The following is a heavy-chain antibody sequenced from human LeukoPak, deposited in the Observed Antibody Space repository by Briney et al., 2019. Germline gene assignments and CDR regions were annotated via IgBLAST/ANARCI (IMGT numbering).Heavy chain of an antibody. Sequence: SETLSLTCTVSGGSISSYFWNWIRQPPGKGLEWIGYIDYSGSTNYNPSLKSRVTILVDTSKNYFSLKLSSLTAADTAVYYCAREEGGSGSSYFYYMDVWGIGTTVTVSS. CDR1: GGSISSYF. CDR2: IDYSGST. CDR3: AREEGGSGSSYFYYMDV. D-gene: IGHD3-10*01. V-gene: IGHV4-59*01. J-gene: IGHJ6*03.